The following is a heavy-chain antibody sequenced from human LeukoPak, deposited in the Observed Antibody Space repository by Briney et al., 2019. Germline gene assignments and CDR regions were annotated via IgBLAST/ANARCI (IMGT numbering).Heavy chain of an antibody. Sequence: GGSLRLSCAASGFTFSNYAMSWVRQAPGKGLEWVSAISGGGDNTYYADSVKGRFTISRDNSKNTLHLQMNGLRAEDTAVYYCAKDPSSSWYYYHYGMDVWGQGTTVTVSS. CDR2: ISGGGDNT. V-gene: IGHV3-23*01. CDR1: GFTFSNYA. J-gene: IGHJ6*02. D-gene: IGHD6-13*01. CDR3: AKDPSSSWYYYHYGMDV.